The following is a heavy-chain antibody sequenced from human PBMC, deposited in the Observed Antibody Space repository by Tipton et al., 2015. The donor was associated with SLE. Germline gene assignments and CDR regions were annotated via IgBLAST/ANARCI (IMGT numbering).Heavy chain of an antibody. Sequence: LRLSCTVSGGSISSGGYYWSWIRQPPGKGLEWIGHIYYSGSTNYNPSLKSRVTISVVTSKNQFSLKLSSVTAADTAVYYCASWYSSGWPYYYYYGMDVWGQGTTVTVSS. J-gene: IGHJ6*02. CDR3: ASWYSSGWPYYYYYGMDV. D-gene: IGHD6-19*01. CDR2: IYYSGST. CDR1: GGSISSGGYY. V-gene: IGHV4-61*08.